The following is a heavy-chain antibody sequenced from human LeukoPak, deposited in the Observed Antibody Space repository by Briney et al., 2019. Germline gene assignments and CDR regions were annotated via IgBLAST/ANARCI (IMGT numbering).Heavy chain of an antibody. J-gene: IGHJ4*02. CDR3: ARGYYDSSGLIDY. D-gene: IGHD3-22*01. CDR2: ISGSGGST. Sequence: GGSLRLSCAASGFTFSSYAMSWVRQAPGKGLEWVSAISGSGGSTYYADSVKGRFTISRDNSKNTLYLQMNSLRAEDTAVYYCARGYYDSSGLIDYWGQGTLVTVSS. CDR1: GFTFSSYA. V-gene: IGHV3-23*01.